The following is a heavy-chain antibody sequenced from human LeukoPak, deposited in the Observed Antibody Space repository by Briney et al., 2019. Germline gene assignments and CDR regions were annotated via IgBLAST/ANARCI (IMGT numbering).Heavy chain of an antibody. D-gene: IGHD3-22*01. CDR2: IYYSGST. CDR3: ARHLRVNYYDSSGGPRPFGY. CDR1: GGSISSYY. Sequence: SETLSLTCTVSGGSISSYYWSWIRQPPGKGLEWIGYIYYSGSTNYNPSLKSRVTISVDTSKNQFSLKLSSVTAADTAVYYCARHLRVNYYDSSGGPRPFGYWGQGTLVTVSS. J-gene: IGHJ4*02. V-gene: IGHV4-59*01.